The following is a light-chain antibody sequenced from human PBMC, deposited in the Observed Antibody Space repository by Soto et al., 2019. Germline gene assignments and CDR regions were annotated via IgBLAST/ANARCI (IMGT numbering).Light chain of an antibody. CDR2: GAS. CDR1: QSVSSN. V-gene: IGKV3-15*01. Sequence: EIVMTQSPATLSVSPGERATLSCRASQSVSSNLAWYQQRPGQGPRLLIYGASTRATGIPARFSGSGSGTEFTLTISSLQPEDFAVYYCQQYNNWPWTVGQGTQVDIK. J-gene: IGKJ1*01. CDR3: QQYNNWPWT.